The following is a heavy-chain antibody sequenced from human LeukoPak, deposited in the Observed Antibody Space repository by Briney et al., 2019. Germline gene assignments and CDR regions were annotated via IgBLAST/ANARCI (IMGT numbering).Heavy chain of an antibody. CDR1: GYSISSGYY. D-gene: IGHD2-2*01. Sequence: SETLSLTCTVSGYSISSGYYWGWIRQPPGKGLEWIGSIYHSGSTYYNPSLKSRVTISVDTSKNQFSLKLSSVTAADTAVYYCARGGVVDCSSTSCYSGWFDPWGQGTLVTVSS. CDR2: IYHSGST. V-gene: IGHV4-38-2*02. J-gene: IGHJ5*02. CDR3: ARGGVVDCSSTSCYSGWFDP.